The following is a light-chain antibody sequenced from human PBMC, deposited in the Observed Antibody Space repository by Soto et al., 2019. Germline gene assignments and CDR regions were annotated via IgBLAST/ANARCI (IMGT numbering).Light chain of an antibody. J-gene: IGKJ4*01. CDR3: QQYAKIPLT. V-gene: IGKV3-20*01. CDR1: QRIGTNS. CDR2: GAS. Sequence: EIVLTQSPGTLSLSPGNRATLSCTASQRIGTNSLAWFQQKPHQAPTLLIYGASARVHGIPDRFSGSGSGTDFTLTISRLEPEDFAVYYCQQYAKIPLTFGGGTKVEIK.